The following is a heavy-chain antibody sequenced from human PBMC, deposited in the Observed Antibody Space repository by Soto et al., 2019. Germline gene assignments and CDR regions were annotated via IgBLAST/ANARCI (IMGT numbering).Heavy chain of an antibody. CDR1: RFPLSSHS. D-gene: IGHD3-9*01. Sequence: GGCLRLPCAASRFPLSSHSISYVRLSSGQGQDNMANIKQDGSEKYYVDSVKGRFTISRDNAKNSLYLQMNSLRAEDTAVYYCARENYDILTGYPHHAFDIWGQGTMVTVSS. CDR3: ARENYDILTGYPHHAFDI. CDR2: IKQDGSEK. J-gene: IGHJ3*02. V-gene: IGHV3-7*01.